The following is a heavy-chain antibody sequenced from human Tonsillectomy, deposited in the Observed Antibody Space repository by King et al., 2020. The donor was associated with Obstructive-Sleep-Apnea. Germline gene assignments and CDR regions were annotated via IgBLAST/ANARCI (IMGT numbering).Heavy chain of an antibody. J-gene: IGHJ6*02. Sequence: VQLQESGPGLVKPSQTLSLTCTVSGGSISSGGYYWSWIRQHPGKGLEWIGYIYYSGTTYYNPSLKSRVTISVDTSKNQFSLKLSSVTAADTAVYYCARERWKGYYYYGMDVWGQGTTVTVSS. D-gene: IGHD4-23*01. CDR2: IYYSGTT. CDR3: ARERWKGYYYYGMDV. V-gene: IGHV4-31*03. CDR1: GGSISSGGYY.